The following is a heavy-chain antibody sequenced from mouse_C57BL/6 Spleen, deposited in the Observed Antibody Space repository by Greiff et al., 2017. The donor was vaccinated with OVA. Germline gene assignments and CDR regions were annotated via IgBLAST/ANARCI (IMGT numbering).Heavy chain of an antibody. J-gene: IGHJ2*01. Sequence: VQLQQSGPELVKPGASVKISCKASGYAFSSSWMNWVKQRPGKGLEWIGRIYPGDGDTNYNGKFKGKATLTADKSSSTAYMQLSSLASEDSAVYFCARGGDYGSGFDYWGQGTTLTVSS. D-gene: IGHD1-1*01. CDR1: GYAFSSSW. CDR3: ARGGDYGSGFDY. V-gene: IGHV1-82*01. CDR2: IYPGDGDT.